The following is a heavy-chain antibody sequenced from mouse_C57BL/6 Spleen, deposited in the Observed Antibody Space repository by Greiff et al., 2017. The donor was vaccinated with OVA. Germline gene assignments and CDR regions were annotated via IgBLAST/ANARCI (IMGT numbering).Heavy chain of an antibody. CDR3: ARRAMDY. J-gene: IGHJ4*01. CDR1: GYSFTGYY. V-gene: IGHV1-42*01. CDR2: ISPSTGGT. Sequence: EVQLQQSGPELVKPGASVKISCKASGYSFTGYYMNWVKQSPEKSLEWVGEISPSTGGTTYNQKFKAKATLTVDKSSSRVYMQLKSLTSEDSAVYYCARRAMDYWGQGTSVTVSS.